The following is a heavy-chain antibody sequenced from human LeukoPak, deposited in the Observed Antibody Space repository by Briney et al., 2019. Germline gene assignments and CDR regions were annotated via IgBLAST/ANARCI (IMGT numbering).Heavy chain of an antibody. CDR3: AKGGRRAVAGPFDP. CDR2: ISGDGGST. V-gene: IGHV3-43*02. J-gene: IGHJ5*02. CDR1: GFTFDDYA. D-gene: IGHD6-19*01. Sequence: EGSLRLSCAASGFTFDDYAMHWVRQAPGKGLEWVSLISGDGGSTYYADSVKGRFTISRDNSKNSLYLQMNSLRAEDTALYYCAKGGRRAVAGPFDPWGQGTLVTVSS.